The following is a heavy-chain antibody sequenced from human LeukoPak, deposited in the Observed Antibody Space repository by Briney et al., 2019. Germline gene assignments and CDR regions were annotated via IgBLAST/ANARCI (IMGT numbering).Heavy chain of an antibody. Sequence: GGSLRLSCAASGFTFSSYGMHWVRQAPGKGLEWVAFIRYDGSNKYYADSVKGRFTISRDNSKNTLYLQMNSLRAEDTAVYYCAKVRAAGWITMVRGVNSDDAFDIWGQGTMVTVSS. D-gene: IGHD3-10*01. V-gene: IGHV3-30*02. J-gene: IGHJ3*02. CDR2: IRYDGSNK. CDR3: AKVRAAGWITMVRGVNSDDAFDI. CDR1: GFTFSSYG.